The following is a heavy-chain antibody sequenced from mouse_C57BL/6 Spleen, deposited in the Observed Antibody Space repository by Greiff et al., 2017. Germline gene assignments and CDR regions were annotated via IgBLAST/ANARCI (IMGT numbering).Heavy chain of an antibody. CDR2: IRNKANGYTT. CDR1: GFTFTDYY. D-gene: IGHD1-1*01. V-gene: IGHV7-3*01. CDR3: ARCPYYGSSSRYWYFDV. Sequence: DVKLVESGGGLVQPGGSLSLSCAASGFTFTDYYMSWVRQPPGKALEWLGFIRNKANGYTTEYSASVKGRFTISRDNSQSILYLQMNALRAEDSATYYCARCPYYGSSSRYWYFDVWGTGTTVTVSS. J-gene: IGHJ1*03.